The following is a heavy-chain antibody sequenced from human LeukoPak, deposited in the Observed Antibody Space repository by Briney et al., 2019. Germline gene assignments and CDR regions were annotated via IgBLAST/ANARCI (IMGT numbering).Heavy chain of an antibody. J-gene: IGHJ5*02. Sequence: ASVKVSCKASGYTFISYAISWVRQAPGQGLEWMGWIRPYNGDTRYAQKLQGRGTMTTDTSTSTAYMELRSLRSDDTAVYYCARLRLGELSLGFDPWGQGTLVTVSS. CDR1: GYTFISYA. CDR3: ARLRLGELSLGFDP. D-gene: IGHD3-16*02. V-gene: IGHV1-18*01. CDR2: IRPYNGDT.